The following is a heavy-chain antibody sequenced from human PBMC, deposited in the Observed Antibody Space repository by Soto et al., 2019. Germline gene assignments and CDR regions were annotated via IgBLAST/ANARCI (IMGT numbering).Heavy chain of an antibody. V-gene: IGHV3-23*01. CDR3: AVPTGIEVTGPDY. J-gene: IGHJ4*02. CDR2: IGGSGGDT. Sequence: PGGSLRLSCKTPGFIFSNYAMRWVRQAPGKGLQWVSAIGGSGGDTYYADSVKGRFTISRDNSRDTLHLQMSSLRADDTAIYYCAVPTGIEVTGPDYWGQGTLVTVSS. D-gene: IGHD6-19*01. CDR1: GFIFSNYA.